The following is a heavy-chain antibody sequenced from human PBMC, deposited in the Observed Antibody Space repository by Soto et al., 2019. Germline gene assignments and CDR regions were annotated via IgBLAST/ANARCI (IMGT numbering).Heavy chain of an antibody. CDR2: ISYDGSNK. D-gene: IGHD6-19*01. CDR1: GFTFSSYA. CDR3: ARDGPLYSSGWYGYFDY. V-gene: IGHV3-30-3*01. Sequence: ESGGGVVQPGRSLRLSCAASGFTFSSYAMHWVRQAPGKGLEWVAVISYDGSNKYYADSVKGRFTISRDNSKNTLYLQMNSLRAEDTAVYYCARDGPLYSSGWYGYFDYWGQGTLVTVSS. J-gene: IGHJ4*02.